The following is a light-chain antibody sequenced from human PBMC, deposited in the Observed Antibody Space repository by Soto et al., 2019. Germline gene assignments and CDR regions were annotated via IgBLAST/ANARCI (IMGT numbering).Light chain of an antibody. J-gene: IGKJ1*01. CDR3: QQYNTWPWT. V-gene: IGKV3-15*01. CDR2: GAS. Sequence: EIVLTQSPGTLSLSPGERATLSCRASQSVRSDYLAWYQQKPGQAPRLLILGASERVKGIPARFSGSGSGTEFTLSISSLQSDDFAIYYCQQYNTWPWTFGQGTKVDIK. CDR1: QSVRSD.